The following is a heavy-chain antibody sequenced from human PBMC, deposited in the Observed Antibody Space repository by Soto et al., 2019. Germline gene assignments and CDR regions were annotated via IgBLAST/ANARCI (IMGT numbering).Heavy chain of an antibody. J-gene: IGHJ6*02. CDR3: AKDRKPRRGYTPLGMDV. D-gene: IGHD5-18*01. CDR2: ISYDGSNK. CDR1: GFTFSSYG. Sequence: GGPLRLSCAASGFTFSSYGMHWVRQAPGKGLEWVAVISYDGSNKYYADSVKGRFTISRDNSKNTLYLQMNSLRAEDTAVYYCAKDRKPRRGYTPLGMDVWGQGTTVTVSS. V-gene: IGHV3-30*18.